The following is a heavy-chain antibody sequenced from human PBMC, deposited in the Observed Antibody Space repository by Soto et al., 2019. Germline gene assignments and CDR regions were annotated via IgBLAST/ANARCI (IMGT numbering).Heavy chain of an antibody. Sequence: SETLSLTCTVSGGSISSYYWRWIRQPPGKGLEWIGYIYYSGGTNYNPSPKSGVTISVDTSKNQFSLKLSSVTAADTAVYYCACDLAAPGYYYYGIDVWGQGTPVTVSS. J-gene: IGHJ6*02. CDR2: IYYSGGT. CDR3: ACDLAAPGYYYYGIDV. V-gene: IGHV4-59*01. D-gene: IGHD6-25*01. CDR1: GGSISSYY.